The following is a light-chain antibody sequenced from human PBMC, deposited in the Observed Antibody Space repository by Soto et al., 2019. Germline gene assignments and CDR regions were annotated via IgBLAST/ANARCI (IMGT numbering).Light chain of an antibody. V-gene: IGLV2-11*01. CDR2: DVS. CDR3: SSYAGNYVYV. J-gene: IGLJ1*01. CDR1: SSDVGGYNY. Sequence: QSVLTQPRSVSGSPGQSVTIPCTGTSSDVGGYNYVSWYQRHAGKGPKLIIYDVSERPSGVPDRFSASKSGNTASLTISGLQAEDEADYYCSSYAGNYVYVLGSGTKVT.